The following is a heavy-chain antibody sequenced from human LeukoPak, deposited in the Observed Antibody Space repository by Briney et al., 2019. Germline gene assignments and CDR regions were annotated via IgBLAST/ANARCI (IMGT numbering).Heavy chain of an antibody. D-gene: IGHD5-12*01. J-gene: IGHJ6*02. Sequence: AGRSLRLSCAASGFTFSSYGMHWVRQAPGKGLEWVAVIWYDGSNKYYADSVKGRFTISRDNSKNTLYLQMNSLRAEDTAVYYCARDDHPRGYSGYDFLDYYYGMDVWGQGTTVTVSS. CDR2: IWYDGSNK. CDR3: ARDDHPRGYSGYDFLDYYYGMDV. CDR1: GFTFSSYG. V-gene: IGHV3-33*08.